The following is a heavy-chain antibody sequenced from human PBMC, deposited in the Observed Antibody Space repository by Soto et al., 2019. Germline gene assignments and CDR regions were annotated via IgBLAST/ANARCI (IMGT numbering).Heavy chain of an antibody. D-gene: IGHD4-17*01. CDR2: ISYVGSNK. J-gene: IGHJ4*02. CDR3: ARDRDDYPFDY. Sequence: GGSLRLSCAASGFTFSSYAMHWVRQAPGKGLELVAVISYVGSNKYYADSVKGRFTISRDNSKNTLYLQMNSLRAGDTAVYYCARDRDDYPFDYWGQGTLVTVSS. CDR1: GFTFSSYA. V-gene: IGHV3-30-3*01.